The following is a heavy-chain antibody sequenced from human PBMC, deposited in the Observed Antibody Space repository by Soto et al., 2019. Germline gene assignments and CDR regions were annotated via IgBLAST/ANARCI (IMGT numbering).Heavy chain of an antibody. CDR2: IWYDGSNK. V-gene: IGHV3-33*01. CDR1: GFTFSSYG. CDR3: ARGDLAVGATFPAYFDY. Sequence: SLRLSCAASGFTFSSYGMHWVRQAPGKGLEWVAVIWYDGSNKYYADSVKGRFTISRDNSKNTLYQQMNSLRAEDTAVYYCARGDLAVGATFPAYFDYWGQG. J-gene: IGHJ4*02. D-gene: IGHD1-26*01.